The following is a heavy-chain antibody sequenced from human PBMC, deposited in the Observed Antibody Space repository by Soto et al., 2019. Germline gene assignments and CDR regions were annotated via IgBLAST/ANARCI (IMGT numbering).Heavy chain of an antibody. CDR2: IYSGGLA. V-gene: IGHV3-53*01. CDR1: GFTVSSNY. D-gene: IGHD5-12*01. Sequence: GGSLRLSCAASGFTVSSNYMNWVRQAPGRGLEWVSIIYSGGLAYYADSVKGRFTISRDNSKNTLYLQMNRLRAEDTAVYYCARGMDIVIRGGSNGMDVWGQGTTVKVS. CDR3: ARGMDIVIRGGSNGMDV. J-gene: IGHJ6*02.